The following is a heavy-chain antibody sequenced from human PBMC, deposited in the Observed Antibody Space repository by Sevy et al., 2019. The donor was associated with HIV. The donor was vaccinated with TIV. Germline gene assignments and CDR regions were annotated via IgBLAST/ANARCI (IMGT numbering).Heavy chain of an antibody. CDR1: GFTFSNYA. D-gene: IGHD2-21*02. Sequence: GGSLRLSCAASGFTFSNYAMTWVRQAPGKGLEGVSGISGSGGSTYYADSVKGRFTISRDNSKKTLYLQMNSLRAEDAAVYYCAKDTSAFCGGDCYKTDGFDYWGQRTLVTVSS. J-gene: IGHJ4*02. V-gene: IGHV3-23*01. CDR3: AKDTSAFCGGDCYKTDGFDY. CDR2: ISGSGGST.